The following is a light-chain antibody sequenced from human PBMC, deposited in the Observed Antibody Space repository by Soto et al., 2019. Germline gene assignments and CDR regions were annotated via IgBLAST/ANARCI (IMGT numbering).Light chain of an antibody. CDR3: TSYINDATP. CDR1: SSDVRSYNF. Sequence: QSALTQPASVSGSPVQSITISCTVASSDVRSYNFVSWYQQHPGKAPKLLIYDVSHRPSGVSDRFSGSKSGNTASLTISGLQADDEADYYCTSYINDATPFGGGTKLTVL. J-gene: IGLJ3*02. CDR2: DVS. V-gene: IGLV2-14*03.